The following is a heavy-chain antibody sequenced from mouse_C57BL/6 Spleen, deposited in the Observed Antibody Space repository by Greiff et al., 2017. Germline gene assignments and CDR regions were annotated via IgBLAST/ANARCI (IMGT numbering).Heavy chain of an antibody. Sequence: VQLQQSGPELVKPGASVKISCKASGYSFTGYYMNWVKQSPEKSLEWIGEINPSTGGTTYNQKFKAKATLTVDKSSSTAYMQLKSLTSEDSAVYYCARPSAVAYYFDHWGQGTTLTVSS. J-gene: IGHJ2*01. CDR1: GYSFTGYY. V-gene: IGHV1-42*01. D-gene: IGHD1-1*01. CDR3: ARPSAVAYYFDH. CDR2: INPSTGGT.